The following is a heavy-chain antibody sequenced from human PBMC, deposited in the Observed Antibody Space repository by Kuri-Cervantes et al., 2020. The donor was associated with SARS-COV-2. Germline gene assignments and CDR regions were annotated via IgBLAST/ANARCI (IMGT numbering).Heavy chain of an antibody. D-gene: IGHD1-26*01. J-gene: IGHJ5*01. Sequence: GGSLRLSCAASGFTFSSYWMSWVRQAPGKGLEWVANIKQDGSEKYYVDSVKGRFTISRDNAKNSLYLQMNSLRAEDTAVYYCARDRYSGSHVRRWFDYWGQGTLVTVSS. CDR3: ARDRYSGSHVRRWFDY. CDR2: IKQDGSEK. CDR1: GFTFSSYW. V-gene: IGHV3-7*01.